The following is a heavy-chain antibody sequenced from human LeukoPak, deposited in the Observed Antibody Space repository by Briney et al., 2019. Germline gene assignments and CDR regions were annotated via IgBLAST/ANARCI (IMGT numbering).Heavy chain of an antibody. D-gene: IGHD4-23*01. V-gene: IGHV4-59*13. J-gene: IGHJ3*02. Sequence: SETLSLTCTVSGGSIRSYYWSWSRLPPWKGLEWIGYIYYSGITKYNPSLKSRVTISVDTSRNQVSLKLNSVTAADTAVYYCARRQDYAGYDLGAFDIWGQGTMVTVSS. CDR2: IYYSGIT. CDR1: GGSIRSYY. CDR3: ARRQDYAGYDLGAFDI.